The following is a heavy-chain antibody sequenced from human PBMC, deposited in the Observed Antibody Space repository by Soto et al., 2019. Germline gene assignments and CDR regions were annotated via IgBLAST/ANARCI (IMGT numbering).Heavy chain of an antibody. CDR3: ATFIDPHDVMDV. V-gene: IGHV1-18*01. CDR1: GYTFSNYG. Sequence: QVQLVQSGAEVKKPGASVKVSCKASGYTFSNYGISWVRQAPGQGLEWMGWISAYNGNTKYVQKFQGRVIMTTDTSASTAYMELSSLRSDDTAVYYCATFIDPHDVMDVWGQGTKVTVSS. D-gene: IGHD1-26*01. CDR2: ISAYNGNT. J-gene: IGHJ6*02.